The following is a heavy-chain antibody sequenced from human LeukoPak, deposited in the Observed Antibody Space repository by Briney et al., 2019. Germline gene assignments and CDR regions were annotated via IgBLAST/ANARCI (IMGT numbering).Heavy chain of an antibody. V-gene: IGHV4-34*01. D-gene: IGHD6-13*01. CDR3: ARGRNSSPRWYYFDY. Sequence: SETLSLTCAVYGGSFSGYYWSWIRQPPGKGLEWIGEINHSGSTNYNPSLKSRVTISVDTSKNQFSLKLSSVTAADTAVYYCARGRNSSPRWYYFDYSSQGTLVTVSS. CDR1: GGSFSGYY. CDR2: INHSGST. J-gene: IGHJ4*02.